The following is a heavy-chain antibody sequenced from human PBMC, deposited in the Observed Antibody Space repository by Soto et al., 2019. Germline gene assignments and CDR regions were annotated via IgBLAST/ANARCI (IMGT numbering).Heavy chain of an antibody. CDR2: ISSNGGST. CDR1: GFTFSSYA. D-gene: IGHD3-16*02. J-gene: IGHJ4*02. CDR3: ARGYDYIWGSYRYPGGFFDY. Sequence: EVQLVESGGGLVQPGGSLRLSCAASGFTFSSYAMHWVRQAPGKGLEYVSAISSNGGSTYYANSVKGRFTISRDNSKNTLYLQMVSLRAEDMAVYYCARGYDYIWGSYRYPGGFFDYWGQGTLVTVSS. V-gene: IGHV3-64*01.